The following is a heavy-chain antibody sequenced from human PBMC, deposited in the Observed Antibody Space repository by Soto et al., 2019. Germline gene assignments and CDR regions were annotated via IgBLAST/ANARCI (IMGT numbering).Heavy chain of an antibody. CDR2: INHSGST. Sequence: SATLSLTCAVYGGSFSGYYWSWIRQPPGKGLEWIGEINHSGSTNYNPSLKSRVTISVDTSKNQFSLKLSSVTAADTAVYYCARGFVVGATSYYYGMDVWGQGTTVTVSS. V-gene: IGHV4-34*01. J-gene: IGHJ6*02. D-gene: IGHD1-26*01. CDR1: GGSFSGYY. CDR3: ARGFVVGATSYYYGMDV.